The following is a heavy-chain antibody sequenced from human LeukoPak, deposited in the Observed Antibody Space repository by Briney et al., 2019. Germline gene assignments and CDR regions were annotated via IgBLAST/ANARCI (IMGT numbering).Heavy chain of an antibody. V-gene: IGHV4-4*07. CDR2: IYTSGST. D-gene: IGHD6-19*01. CDR1: GGSISSYY. J-gene: IGHJ3*02. Sequence: PSETLSLTCTVSGGSISSYYWSWIRQPAGKGLEWIGRIYTSGSTNYNPSLKSRVTVSVDTSKNQFSLKLSSVTAADTAVYYCARGIAVAAPGGRAFDIWGQGTMVTVSS. CDR3: ARGIAVAAPGGRAFDI.